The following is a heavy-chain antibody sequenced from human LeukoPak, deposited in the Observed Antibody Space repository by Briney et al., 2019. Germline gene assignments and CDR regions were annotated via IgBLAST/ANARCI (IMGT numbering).Heavy chain of an antibody. Sequence: GGSLRLSCAASGLTFSNAWMSWVRQAPGKGLEWVSAISGSGGSTYYADSVKGRFTISRDNSKNTLYLQMNSLRAEDTAVYYCAKGGYSYGYYSYYYMDVWGKGTTVTISS. J-gene: IGHJ6*03. V-gene: IGHV3-23*01. CDR1: GLTFSNAW. CDR2: ISGSGGST. D-gene: IGHD5-18*01. CDR3: AKGGYSYGYYSYYYMDV.